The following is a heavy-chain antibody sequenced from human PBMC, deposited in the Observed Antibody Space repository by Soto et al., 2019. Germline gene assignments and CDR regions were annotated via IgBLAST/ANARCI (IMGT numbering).Heavy chain of an antibody. CDR1: GGSISSYY. CDR2: IYYSGST. Sequence: SETLSLTCNVSGGSISSYYWSWIRQPPGKGLEWIGYIYYSGSTNYNPSLKSRVTISVDTSKNQFSLKLSSLTAADTAVYYCAGTYSGYDCTYYYYMDVWGKGTTVTVSS. V-gene: IGHV4-59*08. D-gene: IGHD5-12*01. CDR3: AGTYSGYDCTYYYYMDV. J-gene: IGHJ6*03.